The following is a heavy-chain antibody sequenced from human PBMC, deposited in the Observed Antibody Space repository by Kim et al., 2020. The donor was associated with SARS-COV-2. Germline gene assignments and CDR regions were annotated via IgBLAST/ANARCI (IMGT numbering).Heavy chain of an antibody. D-gene: IGHD1-26*01. Sequence: VKGRFTISRDNSKNTLYLQMNSLRAEDTAVYYCAREKWELLGYYYYGMDVWGQGTTVTVSS. V-gene: IGHV3-30*07. J-gene: IGHJ6*02. CDR3: AREKWELLGYYYYGMDV.